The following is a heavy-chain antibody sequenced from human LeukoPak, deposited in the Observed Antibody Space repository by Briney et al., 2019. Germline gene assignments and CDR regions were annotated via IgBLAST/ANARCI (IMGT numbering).Heavy chain of an antibody. CDR1: GGSISSYY. D-gene: IGHD3-22*01. V-gene: IGHV4-59*06. CDR2: IYYSGST. CDR3: ARANSYDSSGRLYGMDV. J-gene: IGHJ6*02. Sequence: SETLSLTCTVSGGSISSYYWSWIRQHPGKGLEWIGYIYYSGSTYYNPSLKSRVTISVDTSKNQFSLKLSSVTAADTAVYYCARANSYDSSGRLYGMDVWGQGTTVTVSS.